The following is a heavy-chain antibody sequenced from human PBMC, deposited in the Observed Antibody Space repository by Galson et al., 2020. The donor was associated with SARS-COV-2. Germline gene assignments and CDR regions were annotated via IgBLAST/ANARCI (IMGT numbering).Heavy chain of an antibody. Sequence: GESLKISRKGSGYSFASYWNARVRQMPGEGLEWKAIIFPGDSDTRYSPSFQGQVTISDDKSISTAYLQWSSLKASDTAVYYCARRGYSYGNFYDSWGQGTLVTVSS. CDR1: GYSFASYW. V-gene: IGHV5-51*01. CDR2: IFPGDSDT. D-gene: IGHD5-18*01. CDR3: ARRGYSYGNFYDS. J-gene: IGHJ4*02.